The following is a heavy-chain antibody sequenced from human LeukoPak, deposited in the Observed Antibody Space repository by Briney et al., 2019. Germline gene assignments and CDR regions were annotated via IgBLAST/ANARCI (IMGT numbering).Heavy chain of an antibody. CDR2: IYSGGST. V-gene: IGHV3-53*01. CDR3: ARQVVGYFDY. CDR1: GFTVSSNY. J-gene: IGHJ4*02. Sequence: GGFLRLSCAASGFTVSSNYMSWVRQAPGKGLEWVSVIYSGGSTYYADSVKGRFTISRDNSKNTLYLQMNSLRAEDTAVYYRARQVVGYFDYWGQGTLVTVSS. D-gene: IGHD2-2*01.